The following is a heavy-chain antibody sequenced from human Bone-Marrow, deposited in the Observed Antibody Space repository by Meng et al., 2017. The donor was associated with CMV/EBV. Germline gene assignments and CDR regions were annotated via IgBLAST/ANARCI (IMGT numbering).Heavy chain of an antibody. CDR3: ARSYDFWSGYYQINYYYGMDV. CDR1: GYTFTGYY. Sequence: ASVKVSCKASGYTFTGYYMHWVRQAPGQGLEWMGWINPNSGGTNYAQKFQGRVTMTRDTSISTACMELSRLRSDDTAVYYCARSYDFWSGYYQINYYYGMDVWGQGTTVTVSS. V-gene: IGHV1-2*02. CDR2: INPNSGGT. D-gene: IGHD3-3*01. J-gene: IGHJ6*01.